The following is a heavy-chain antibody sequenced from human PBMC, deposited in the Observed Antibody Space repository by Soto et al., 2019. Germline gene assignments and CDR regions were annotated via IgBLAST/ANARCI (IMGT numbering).Heavy chain of an antibody. CDR3: GGDCVAGMGD. D-gene: IGHD2-15*01. CDR1: GYSISSGFH. J-gene: IGHJ4*02. V-gene: IGHV4-38-2*01. Sequence: PSETLSLTCAVSGYSISSGFHWGWIRQPPGKGLEWIGSIYHSGPTYYNPSLKSRVTISVDTSKNQFSLKLRPVTAADTAAYYSGGDCVAGMGDWGQGTLATVSS. CDR2: IYHSGPT.